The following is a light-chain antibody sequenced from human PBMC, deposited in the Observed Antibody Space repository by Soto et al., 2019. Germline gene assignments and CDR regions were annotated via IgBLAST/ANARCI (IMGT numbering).Light chain of an antibody. CDR2: GTS. CDR1: QNVGRN. J-gene: IGKJ2*01. CDR3: QQYNNWPPMST. V-gene: IGKV3-15*01. Sequence: EIVMTQSPDTLSVSPGDRATLSCRASQNVGRNVAWYQQRPAQAPRLLIHGTSTMAADIPARFSGSVSGTESTLTINSLQAEDFVIYYCQQYNNWPPMSTFGKGTKLE.